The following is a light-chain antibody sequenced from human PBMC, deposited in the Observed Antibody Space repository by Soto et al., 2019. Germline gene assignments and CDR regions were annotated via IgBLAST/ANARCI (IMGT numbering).Light chain of an antibody. CDR2: TAS. CDR1: QAINNY. Sequence: DIPMKPSPFPPSASVGDTVTITCWASQAINNYLAWFQQKPGKVPERLIYTASNLQSGVPSRFSGSGSGTEFTLTISSLQPEDFATYYCLQHKSYPITFGQGTRLEIK. CDR3: LQHKSYPIT. J-gene: IGKJ5*01. V-gene: IGKV1-17*03.